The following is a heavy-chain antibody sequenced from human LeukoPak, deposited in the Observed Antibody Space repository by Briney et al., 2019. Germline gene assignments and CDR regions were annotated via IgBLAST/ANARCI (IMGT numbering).Heavy chain of an antibody. Sequence: GGSLRLSCGVSGFTFSDYYMSWVRQAPGKGLEWISYISRTGNTIYYADSVKGRFTISRDNAKNSLYLQMNSLRAEDTAVYYCASISNHDYWGQGTLVTVSS. D-gene: IGHD4-11*01. CDR1: GFTFSDYY. CDR2: ISRTGNTI. CDR3: ASISNHDY. V-gene: IGHV3-11*04. J-gene: IGHJ4*02.